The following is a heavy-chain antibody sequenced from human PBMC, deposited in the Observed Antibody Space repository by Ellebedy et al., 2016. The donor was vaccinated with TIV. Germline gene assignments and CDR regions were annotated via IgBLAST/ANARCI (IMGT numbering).Heavy chain of an antibody. CDR1: GFTFSSYW. J-gene: IGHJ4*02. CDR3: ARSTYGGSRFEL. D-gene: IGHD6-13*01. Sequence: GGSLRLSXAASGFTFSSYWMHWFRQAPGKGLVWVSRVKSDGSVTTYADSMKGRFTISRDNARNMLYLQMNSLRAEDTAMYYCARSTYGGSRFELWGLGTLVTVSS. CDR2: VKSDGSVT. V-gene: IGHV3-74*01.